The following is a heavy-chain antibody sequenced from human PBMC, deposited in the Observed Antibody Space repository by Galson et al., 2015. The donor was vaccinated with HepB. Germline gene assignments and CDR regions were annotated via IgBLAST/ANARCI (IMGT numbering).Heavy chain of an antibody. CDR1: GGSISSSNW. CDR2: IYHSGST. D-gene: IGHD3-10*01. V-gene: IGHV4-4*02. Sequence: TLSLTCAVSGGSISSSNWWSWVRQPPGKGLEWIGEIYHSGSTNYNPSLKSRVTISVDKSKNQFSLKLSSVTAADTAVYYCARGINVLLWFGEPNWFDPWGQGTLVTVSS. CDR3: ARGINVLLWFGEPNWFDP. J-gene: IGHJ5*02.